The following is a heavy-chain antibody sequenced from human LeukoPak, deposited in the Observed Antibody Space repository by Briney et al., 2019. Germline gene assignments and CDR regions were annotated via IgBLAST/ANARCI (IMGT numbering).Heavy chain of an antibody. CDR3: AREFSSWYCFDY. J-gene: IGHJ4*02. CDR1: GGSISSSSYY. V-gene: IGHV4-39*07. D-gene: IGHD6-13*01. CDR2: IYYSGST. Sequence: SETLSLTCTVSGGSISSSSYYWGWIRQPPGKGLEWIGSIYYSGSTYYNPSLKSRVTISVDTSKNQFSLKLSSVTAADTAVYYCAREFSSWYCFDYWGQGTLVTVSS.